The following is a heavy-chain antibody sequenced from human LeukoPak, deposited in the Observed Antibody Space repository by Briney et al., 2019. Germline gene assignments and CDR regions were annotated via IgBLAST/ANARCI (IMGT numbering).Heavy chain of an antibody. CDR2: ISGSGDDT. V-gene: IGHV3-23*01. CDR1: GFPFSSYA. Sequence: WGSLRLSCVVSGFPFSSYAMSWVRQAPGEGLEWVSGISGSGDDTYYAASVKGRFIVSRDTSKNTLYLQMNSLRAEDTAVYYCAKDPLNTVMVSPTFDYWGQGTLVTVSS. J-gene: IGHJ4*02. D-gene: IGHD5-18*01. CDR3: AKDPLNTVMVSPTFDY.